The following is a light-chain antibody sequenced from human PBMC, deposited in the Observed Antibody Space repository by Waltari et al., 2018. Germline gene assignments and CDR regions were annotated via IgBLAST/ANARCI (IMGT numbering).Light chain of an antibody. CDR1: SPNMANNH. CDR2: GNN. Sequence: QSVLTQPPSVSAAPGQKVTIPCPGSSPNMANNHVSWYHQHPRTAPKLLIYGNNKRPSGIPDRFSGSKSGTSATLGITGLQTGDEADYYCGTWDSSLSAGVFGGGTKLTVL. J-gene: IGLJ2*01. V-gene: IGLV1-51*01. CDR3: GTWDSSLSAGV.